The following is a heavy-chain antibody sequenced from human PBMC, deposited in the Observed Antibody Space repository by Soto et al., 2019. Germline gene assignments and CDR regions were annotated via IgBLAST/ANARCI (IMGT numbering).Heavy chain of an antibody. CDR1: GFTVSSKY. CDR3: GRGWAAVTAPDY. Sequence: EVQLVESGGGLVQPGGSLRLSCAASGFTVSSKYMTWVRQAPGKGLEWVSVIYTDDSTYYADSVKGRLTISRDNSKNTLYLQMNNLRAEDTAVYYCGRGWAAVTAPDYWGQGTLVPVSS. J-gene: IGHJ4*02. CDR2: IYTDDST. D-gene: IGHD2-21*02. V-gene: IGHV3-66*01.